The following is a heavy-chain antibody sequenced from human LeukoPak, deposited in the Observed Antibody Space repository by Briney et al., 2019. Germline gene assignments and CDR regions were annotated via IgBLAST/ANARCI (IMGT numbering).Heavy chain of an antibody. CDR1: GFTFSSYS. D-gene: IGHD3-10*01. V-gene: IGHV3-21*04. J-gene: IGHJ6*02. CDR2: ISSSSSYI. Sequence: GGSPRLSCAASGFTFSSYSMNWVRQAPGKGLEWVSSISSSSSYIYYADSVKGRFTISRDNSKNTLYLQMNSLRAEDTAVYYCAAMVPYYYYGMDVWGQGTTVTVSS. CDR3: AAMVPYYYYGMDV.